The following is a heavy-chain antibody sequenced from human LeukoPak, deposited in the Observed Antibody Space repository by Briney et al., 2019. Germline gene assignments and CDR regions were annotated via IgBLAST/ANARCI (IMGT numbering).Heavy chain of an antibody. CDR1: GGSISTYY. CDR3: SSYGSMNVFDI. D-gene: IGHD3-10*01. V-gene: IGHV4-59*01. CDR2: ISYSGST. J-gene: IGHJ3*02. Sequence: SETLSLTCTVSGGSISTYYWSWIRQPPGKGLEWIGYISYSGSTNYNPSLKSRVNISVDTSKNQFSLKVSSVTAADTAVYYCSSYGSMNVFDIWGQGTMVTVSS.